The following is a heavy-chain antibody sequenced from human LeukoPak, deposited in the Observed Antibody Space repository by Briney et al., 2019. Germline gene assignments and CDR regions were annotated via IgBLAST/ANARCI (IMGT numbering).Heavy chain of an antibody. V-gene: IGHV4-34*01. Sequence: SETLSLTCAVYGGSFSGYYWSWIRQPPGKGLEWIGEINHSGSTNYNPSLKSRVTISVDTSKNQFSLKLSSVTAADTAVYYCARGIRGGKVPDYWGQGTLVTVSS. CDR3: ARGIRGGKVPDY. D-gene: IGHD4-23*01. CDR2: INHSGST. J-gene: IGHJ4*02. CDR1: GGSFSGYY.